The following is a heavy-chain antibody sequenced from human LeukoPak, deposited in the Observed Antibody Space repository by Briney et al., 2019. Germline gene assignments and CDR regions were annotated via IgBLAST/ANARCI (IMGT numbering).Heavy chain of an antibody. V-gene: IGHV1-18*04. D-gene: IGHD2-2*02. J-gene: IGHJ6*02. CDR1: GYTFTVYD. Sequence: ASVKVSCKASGYTFTVYDMHWVRQATGQGLEWMVRITPYNGSANSAQKLQGRVTMTTDTSTTTAYMELRSLTSDDTAVYYCARPSFHCSSTSCYTGYGMDVWGQGTTVTVSS. CDR3: ARPSFHCSSTSCYTGYGMDV. CDR2: ITPYNGSA.